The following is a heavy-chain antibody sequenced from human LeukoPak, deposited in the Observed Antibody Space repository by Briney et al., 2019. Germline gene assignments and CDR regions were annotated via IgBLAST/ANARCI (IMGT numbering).Heavy chain of an antibody. Sequence: GASVKVSCKASGGTFSSYAISWVRQAPGQGLEWMGGIIPILGTANYAQKFQGRVTITTDESTSTAYMELSSLRSEDTAVYYCARVSGEMAPTGGYFDYWGQGTLVTVSS. CDR2: IIPILGTA. D-gene: IGHD5-24*01. J-gene: IGHJ4*02. CDR1: GGTFSSYA. V-gene: IGHV1-69*05. CDR3: ARVSGEMAPTGGYFDY.